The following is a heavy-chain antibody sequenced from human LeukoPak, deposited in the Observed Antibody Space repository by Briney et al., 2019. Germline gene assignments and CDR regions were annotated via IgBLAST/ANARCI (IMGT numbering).Heavy chain of an antibody. Sequence: GASVKVSCKASGGTFSSYAISWVRQAPGQGLEWMGGIIPIFGTANYAQKFQGRVTITADESTSTAYMELSSLRSEDTAVYYCARNYDSSGYHYYWGQGTLVTVSS. CDR2: IIPIFGTA. CDR3: ARNYDSSGYHYY. J-gene: IGHJ4*02. D-gene: IGHD3-22*01. V-gene: IGHV1-69*13. CDR1: GGTFSSYA.